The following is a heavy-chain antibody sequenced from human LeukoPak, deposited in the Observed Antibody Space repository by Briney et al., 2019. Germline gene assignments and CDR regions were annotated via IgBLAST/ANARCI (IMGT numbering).Heavy chain of an antibody. CDR2: INYSGST. D-gene: IGHD3-10*01. CDR1: SESFSGYF. CDR3: ARGVRYYYGSGSYYRY. Sequence: SETLSLTCAIYSESFSGYFWSWIRQPPGKGLEWIGEINYSGSTNYNPSLKSRVTISVDTSKNQFSLKLSSVTAADTAVYYCARGVRYYYGSGSYYRYWGQGTLVTVSS. J-gene: IGHJ4*02. V-gene: IGHV4-34*01.